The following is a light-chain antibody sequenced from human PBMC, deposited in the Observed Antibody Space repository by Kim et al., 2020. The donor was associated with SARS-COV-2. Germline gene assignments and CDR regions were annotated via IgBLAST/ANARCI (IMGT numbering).Light chain of an antibody. CDR1: KLGDKY. Sequence: SYELTQPPSVSVSPGQTASITCSGDKLGDKYVCWYQQKPGQSPVLVIYEDRKGPSGIPERFSGSNSGNTATLTISGTQAMDEADYYCQAWDSSTVLFGGGTQLTVL. V-gene: IGLV3-1*01. CDR2: EDR. J-gene: IGLJ2*01. CDR3: QAWDSSTVL.